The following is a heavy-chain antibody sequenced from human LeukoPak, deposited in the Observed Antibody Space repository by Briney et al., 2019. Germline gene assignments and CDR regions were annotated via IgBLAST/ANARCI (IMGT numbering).Heavy chain of an antibody. CDR1: GFTFSSYG. D-gene: IGHD5-12*01. CDR3: ARKGYSGYDYLDY. CDR2: ISYDGSNR. Sequence: GRSLRLSCAASGFTFSSYGMHWVRQAPGEGLEWVAVISYDGSNRYYADSVKGRFTISRDNSKNTLYLQMNSLRAEDTAVYYCARKGYSGYDYLDYWGQGTLVTVSS. J-gene: IGHJ4*02. V-gene: IGHV3-30*03.